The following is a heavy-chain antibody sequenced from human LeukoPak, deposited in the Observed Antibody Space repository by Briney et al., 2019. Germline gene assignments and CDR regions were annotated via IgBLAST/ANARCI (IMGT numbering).Heavy chain of an antibody. CDR3: ARCGRDRVGATLVY. D-gene: IGHD1-26*01. CDR2: IYPGDSDT. Sequence: GGSLXISCKGSGCSFTSYWIGWVRQMPGKGLEGMGIIYPGDSDTRYSPSFQGQVTISADKSISTAYLQWSSLKASDTAMYYCARCGRDRVGATLVYWGQGTLVTVSS. V-gene: IGHV5-51*01. CDR1: GCSFTSYW. J-gene: IGHJ4*02.